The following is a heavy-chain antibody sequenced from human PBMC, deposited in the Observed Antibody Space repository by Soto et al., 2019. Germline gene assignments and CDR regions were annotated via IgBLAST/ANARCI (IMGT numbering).Heavy chain of an antibody. CDR1: GVDLGSSA. CDR2: INHSGST. Sequence: SAARSLNCPVSGVDLGSSAVSWIRPPPGKGLEWIGEINHSGSTNYNPSLKSRVTISVDTSKNQFSLKLSSVTAADTAVYYCARGKGIFDYWGQGNLVTGSS. V-gene: IGHV4-34*01. CDR3: ARGKGIFDY. J-gene: IGHJ4*02.